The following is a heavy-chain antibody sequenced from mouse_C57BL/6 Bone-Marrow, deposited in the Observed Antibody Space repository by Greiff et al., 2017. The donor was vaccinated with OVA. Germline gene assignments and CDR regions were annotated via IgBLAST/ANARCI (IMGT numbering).Heavy chain of an antibody. CDR1: GYTFTSYW. V-gene: IGHV1-69*01. CDR2: IDPSDSYT. J-gene: IGHJ4*01. CDR3: ARRPLTTVVALFYYYAMDY. D-gene: IGHD1-1*01. Sequence: VQLQQPGAELVMPGASVKLSCKASGYTFTSYWMHWVKQRPGQGLEWIGEIDPSDSYTNYTQKFKGKSTLTVDKSSSTAYMQLSSLTSEDSSVYYCARRPLTTVVALFYYYAMDYWGQGTSVTVSS.